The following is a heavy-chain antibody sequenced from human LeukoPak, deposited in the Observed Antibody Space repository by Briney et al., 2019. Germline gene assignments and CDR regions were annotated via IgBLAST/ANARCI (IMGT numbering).Heavy chain of an antibody. CDR2: IIPIFGTA. V-gene: IGHV1-69*13. CDR3: ARGLASGWPPVRFDP. Sequence: SVKVSCKASGGTFSSYAISWVRQAPGQGLKWMGGIIPIFGTANYAQKFQGRVTITADESTSTAYMELSSLRSEDTAVYYCARGLASGWPPVRFDPWGQGTLDTVSS. D-gene: IGHD6-19*01. CDR1: GGTFSSYA. J-gene: IGHJ5*02.